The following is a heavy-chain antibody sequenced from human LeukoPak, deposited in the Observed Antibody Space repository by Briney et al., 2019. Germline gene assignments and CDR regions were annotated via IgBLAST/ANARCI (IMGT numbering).Heavy chain of an antibody. Sequence: SVKVSCKASGGTFSNYAITWVRQAPGQGLEWMGGIIPIFGTANYAQKFQGRVTITADESTSTAYMELSSLRSEDTAVYYCTVGATYYYYYYMDVWGKGTTVTISS. CDR2: IIPIFGTA. D-gene: IGHD1-26*01. CDR3: TVGATYYYYYYMDV. CDR1: GGTFSNYA. V-gene: IGHV1-69*13. J-gene: IGHJ6*03.